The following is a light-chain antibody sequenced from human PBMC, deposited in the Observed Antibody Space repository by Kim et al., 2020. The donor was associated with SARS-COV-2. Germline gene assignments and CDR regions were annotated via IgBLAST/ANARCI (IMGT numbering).Light chain of an antibody. V-gene: IGKV3D-15*01. Sequence: EIVMTQSPASLSLSPGERAALSCRASQSVSRNLAWYQQRPGQAPRLLIYGASTRATGIPARFSGSGSGTEFTLSISSLQSEDLGVYYCQQYNHWPRTFGQGTKVDIK. J-gene: IGKJ1*01. CDR1: QSVSRN. CDR2: GAS. CDR3: QQYNHWPRT.